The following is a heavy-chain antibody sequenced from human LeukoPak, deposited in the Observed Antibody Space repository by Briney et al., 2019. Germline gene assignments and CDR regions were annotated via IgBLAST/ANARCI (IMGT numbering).Heavy chain of an antibody. J-gene: IGHJ6*02. CDR2: INPSGGNT. V-gene: IGHV1-46*01. CDR1: GYTFTSYY. D-gene: IGHD6-19*01. Sequence: ASVKVSCKASGYTFTSYYMHWVRQAPGQGLEWMGIINPSGGNTSYAQKFQGRVTMTRDTSTSTVYMELSSLRSEDTAVYYCARDLPAGYSSGWTVHYYYYGMDVWGQGTTVTVSS. CDR3: ARDLPAGYSSGWTVHYYYYGMDV.